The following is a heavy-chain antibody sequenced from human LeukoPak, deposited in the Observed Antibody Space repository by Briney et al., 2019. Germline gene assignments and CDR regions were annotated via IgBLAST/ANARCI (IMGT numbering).Heavy chain of an antibody. Sequence: GGSLRLSCAASAFIFSNYATHWVRQAPGKGLEWVAVISYDGRNKYYADSVKGRFTISRDNSKNTLYVQMNSLRSEDTAMYYCARELIVGGNSWGAFDIWGQGTMVTVSS. D-gene: IGHD1-26*01. CDR2: ISYDGRNK. J-gene: IGHJ3*02. V-gene: IGHV3-33*01. CDR1: AFIFSNYA. CDR3: ARELIVGGNSWGAFDI.